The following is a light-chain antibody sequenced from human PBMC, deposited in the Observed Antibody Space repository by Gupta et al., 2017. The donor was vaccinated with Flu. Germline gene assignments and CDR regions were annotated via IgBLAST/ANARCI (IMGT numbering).Light chain of an antibody. V-gene: IGKV1-9*01. CDR1: QGISSY. CDR3: QQLNSYPT. CDR2: AAS. Sequence: SPSFLSASVGDRVTITCRDSQGISSYLAWYQQKPGKAPKLLIYAASTGQSGVPSRFSGSGSGKEFTLTSSSRQPEDFANYYWQQLNSYPTFGQGTRLEIK. J-gene: IGKJ5*01.